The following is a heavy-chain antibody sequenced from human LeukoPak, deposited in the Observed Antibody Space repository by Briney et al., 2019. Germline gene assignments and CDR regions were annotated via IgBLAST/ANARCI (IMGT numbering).Heavy chain of an antibody. Sequence: ASVKVSCKASGYTFIRNGISWVRQAPGQGLEWMGWISPYNENRKYLQKLQGRVTLSTDTSTSTAYMELSRLRSDETAVYYCARTYYYGSGSYSEGAFNIWGQGTMVTVSS. D-gene: IGHD3-10*01. V-gene: IGHV1-18*01. CDR1: GYTFIRNG. CDR2: ISPYNENR. CDR3: ARTYYYGSGSYSEGAFNI. J-gene: IGHJ3*02.